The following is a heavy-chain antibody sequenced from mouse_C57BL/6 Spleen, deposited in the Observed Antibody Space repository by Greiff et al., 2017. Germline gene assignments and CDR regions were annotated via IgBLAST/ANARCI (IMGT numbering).Heavy chain of an antibody. CDR1: GYTFTSYW. V-gene: IGHV1-64*01. D-gene: IGHD1-1*01. J-gene: IGHJ2*01. Sequence: QVQFQQPGAELVKPGASVKLSCKASGYTFTSYWMHWVKQRPGQGLEWIGMIHPNSGSTNYNEKFKSKATLTVDKSSSTAYMQLSSLTSEDSAVYYCARETYGSFDYWGQGTTLTVSS. CDR2: IHPNSGST. CDR3: ARETYGSFDY.